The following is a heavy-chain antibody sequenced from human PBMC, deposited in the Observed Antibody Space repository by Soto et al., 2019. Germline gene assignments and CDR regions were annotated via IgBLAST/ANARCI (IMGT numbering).Heavy chain of an antibody. CDR1: GASITSGGYY. Sequence: QVQLQESGPGLVKPSQTLSLTCTVSGASITSGGYYWSWIRQHPGKGLEWIGYIYYSVTTYYNPSLKSRVIISVDTSKNQFSLNLSSVTAADTAVYYCARAANERAGIYRPPDYWGQGTLVTVSS. CDR2: IYYSVTT. D-gene: IGHD5-12*01. V-gene: IGHV4-31*03. J-gene: IGHJ4*02. CDR3: ARAANERAGIYRPPDY.